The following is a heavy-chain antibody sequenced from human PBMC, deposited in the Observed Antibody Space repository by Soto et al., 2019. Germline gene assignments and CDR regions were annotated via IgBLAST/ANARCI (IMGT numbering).Heavy chain of an antibody. D-gene: IGHD6-13*01. CDR1: GGSISSGGYY. J-gene: IGHJ5*02. CDR2: IYYSGST. Sequence: LSLTCTVSGGSISSGGYYWSWIRQHPGKGLEWIGYIYYSGSTYYNPSLKSRVTISVDTSKNQFSLKLSSVTAADTAVYYCATGEVIAAAGTGVPDWFDPWGQGTLVTVSS. CDR3: ATGEVIAAAGTGVPDWFDP. V-gene: IGHV4-31*03.